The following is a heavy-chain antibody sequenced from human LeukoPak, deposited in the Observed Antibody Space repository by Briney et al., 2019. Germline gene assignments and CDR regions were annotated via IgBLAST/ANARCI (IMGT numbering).Heavy chain of an antibody. CDR1: GGSISSGRYY. Sequence: SETLSLTCSVSGGSISSGRYYWTWIRQPAGKGLEWIGRLYANDNTNYDPSLESRVSISVDTSKSQFYLQLTSVTAADTAVYFCARGVVTDDYYMDVWGKGITVIVSS. D-gene: IGHD2-21*02. J-gene: IGHJ6*03. V-gene: IGHV4-61*02. CDR3: ARGVVTDDYYMDV. CDR2: LYANDNT.